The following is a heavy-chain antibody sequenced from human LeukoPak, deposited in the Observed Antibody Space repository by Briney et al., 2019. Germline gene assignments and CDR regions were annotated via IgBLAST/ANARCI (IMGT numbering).Heavy chain of an antibody. D-gene: IGHD3-22*01. CDR1: GGSISSYY. J-gene: IGHJ5*02. V-gene: IGHV4-59*08. Sequence: PSETLSLTCTASGGSISSYYWSWIRQPPGKGLEWIGYIYYSGSTNYNPSLKNRVTISVDTSKNQFSLKLSSVTAADTAVYYCARLRYYYDSSGSHGWWFDPWGQGTLVTVSS. CDR2: IYYSGST. CDR3: ARLRYYYDSSGSHGWWFDP.